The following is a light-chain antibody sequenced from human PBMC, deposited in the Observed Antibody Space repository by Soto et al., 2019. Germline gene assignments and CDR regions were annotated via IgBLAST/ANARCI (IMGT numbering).Light chain of an antibody. J-gene: IGKJ1*01. Sequence: EIVLTQSPGTVSLSPGERATLSCRASESVGSRWLTWYQQEPGQAPRVLIYGGSNRATGIPDRFSGSGSGTDFTLTISRLEPEDFAVDYCQQYYSYRTFGQGTKVEMK. CDR2: GGS. CDR1: ESVGSRW. V-gene: IGKV3-20*01. CDR3: QQYYSYRT.